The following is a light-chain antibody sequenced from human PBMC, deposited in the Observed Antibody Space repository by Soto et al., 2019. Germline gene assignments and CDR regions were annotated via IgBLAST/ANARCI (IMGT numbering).Light chain of an antibody. CDR1: QSINNW. Sequence: DIQMTQSPSTLSASVGDRVTITCRASQSINNWLAWYQQKPGKAPKLLIYKASNLDIGVPSRFSGSGSGTEFTLTISTLQTDDFATYYCEQYDTYWTFGHGTKVEIK. V-gene: IGKV1-5*03. CDR2: KAS. J-gene: IGKJ1*01. CDR3: EQYDTYWT.